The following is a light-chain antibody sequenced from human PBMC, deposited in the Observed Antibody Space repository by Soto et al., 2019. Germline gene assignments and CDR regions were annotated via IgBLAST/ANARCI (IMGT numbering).Light chain of an antibody. CDR1: HDITSY. CDR3: QKCDYLPI. J-gene: IGKJ3*01. Sequence: DIQMTQSPSSLSASVGDRVTITCQASHDITSYLNWYQHKPGKAPKLLIYDASILEAGVPSRCSGSGSGTYFTFTISSLQPEYVATYYCQKCDYLPIFGPGTKVDFK. CDR2: DAS. V-gene: IGKV1-33*01.